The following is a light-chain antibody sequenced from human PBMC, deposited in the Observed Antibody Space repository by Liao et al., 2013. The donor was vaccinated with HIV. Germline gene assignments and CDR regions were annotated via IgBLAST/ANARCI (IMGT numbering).Light chain of an antibody. V-gene: IGLV3-21*04. CDR1: DIGGKS. J-gene: IGLJ2*01. CDR3: QVWDSDSDHVI. CDR2: SDS. Sequence: SYELTQPPSLSVAPGETARVTCAGNDIGGKSVHWYQQQPGQAPVLVIYSDSDRPSGIPDRFSGSNSGTAATLTITRVEAGDEADYYCQVWDSDSDHVIFGGGTKLTVL.